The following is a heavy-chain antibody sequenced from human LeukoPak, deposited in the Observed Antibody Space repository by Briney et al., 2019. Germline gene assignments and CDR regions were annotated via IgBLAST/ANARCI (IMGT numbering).Heavy chain of an antibody. Sequence: PSETLSLTCTVSGGSISSSDYYWGWIRQPPGKGLEWIGSIHYSGNTYYNPSLKSRVTISVDTSENQFSLKLSSVTAADTAVYYCARPHRGYSYGFDYWGQGTLVTVSS. J-gene: IGHJ4*02. CDR1: GGSISSSDYY. CDR3: ARPHRGYSYGFDY. CDR2: IHYSGNT. V-gene: IGHV4-39*01. D-gene: IGHD5-18*01.